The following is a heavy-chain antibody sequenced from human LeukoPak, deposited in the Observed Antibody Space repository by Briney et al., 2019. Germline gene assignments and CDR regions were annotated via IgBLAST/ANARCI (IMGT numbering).Heavy chain of an antibody. J-gene: IGHJ4*02. CDR1: GGSISSSNW. V-gene: IGHV4-4*02. D-gene: IGHD4-11*01. CDR3: ARGNYHRFDY. CDR2: IYHSGST. Sequence: SETLSLTCAVSGGSISSSNWWSWVRQPPGKGLEWIGEIYHSGSTYYNPSLKSRATISVDRSKNQFSLKLSSVTAADTAVYYCARGNYHRFDYWGQGTLVTVSS.